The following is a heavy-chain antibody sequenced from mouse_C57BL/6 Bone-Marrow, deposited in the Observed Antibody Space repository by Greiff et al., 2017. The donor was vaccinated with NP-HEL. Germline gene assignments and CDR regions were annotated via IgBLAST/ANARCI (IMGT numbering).Heavy chain of an antibody. V-gene: IGHV1-52*01. CDR1: GYTFTSYW. D-gene: IGHD4-1*01. Sequence: QVQLQQPGAALVRPGSSVKLSCKASGYTFTSYWMHWVKQRPIQGLEWIGNIDPSDSETHYNQKFKDKATLTVDKSSSTAYMQLSSLTSEDSAVYYCARGDLSNPWFAYWGQGTLVTVSA. J-gene: IGHJ3*01. CDR2: IDPSDSET. CDR3: ARGDLSNPWFAY.